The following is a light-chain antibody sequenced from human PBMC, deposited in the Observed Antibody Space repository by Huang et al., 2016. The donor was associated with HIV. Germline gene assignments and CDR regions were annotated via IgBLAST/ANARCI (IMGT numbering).Light chain of an antibody. CDR3: QQYYTTPRT. CDR1: QTVLYTSNNENY. Sequence: IVMTQSPDYLPVSLGARAAIKCKSSQTVLYTSNNENYLAWYQQRPGQPPKLLIYWASRRASGVPDRFSGSWSGTDFTLTINGLQPEDVAVYYCQQYYTTPRTFGPGTKVDIK. J-gene: IGKJ3*01. CDR2: WAS. V-gene: IGKV4-1*01.